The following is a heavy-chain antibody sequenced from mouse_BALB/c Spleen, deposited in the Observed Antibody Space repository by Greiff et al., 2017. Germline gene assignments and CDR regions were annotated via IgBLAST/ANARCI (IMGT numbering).Heavy chain of an antibody. Sequence: QVQLQQSGPELVKPGASVKISCKPSGYAFSSSWMNWVKQRPGQGLEWIGRIYPGDGDTNYNEKFKGKATLTADKSSSTAYMQLSSLTSVDSAVYFCASLIYYDYDGYAMDYWGQGTSVTVSS. CDR1: GYAFSSSW. V-gene: IGHV1-82*01. D-gene: IGHD2-4*01. CDR3: ASLIYYDYDGYAMDY. CDR2: IYPGDGDT. J-gene: IGHJ4*01.